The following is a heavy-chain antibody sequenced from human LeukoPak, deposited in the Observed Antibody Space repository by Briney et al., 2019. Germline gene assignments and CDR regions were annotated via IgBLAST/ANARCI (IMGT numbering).Heavy chain of an antibody. Sequence: SETLSLTCTVSGGSISSYYWTWIRQPPGKGLEYIGHIYYSGSTNYIPSLKSRVTISVDTSKNQFSLKLSSVTAADTAVYFCARHFYDRSGYYYFDYWRQGTLVTVSS. J-gene: IGHJ4*02. CDR2: IYYSGST. V-gene: IGHV4-59*01. CDR1: GGSISSYY. D-gene: IGHD3-22*01. CDR3: ARHFYDRSGYYYFDY.